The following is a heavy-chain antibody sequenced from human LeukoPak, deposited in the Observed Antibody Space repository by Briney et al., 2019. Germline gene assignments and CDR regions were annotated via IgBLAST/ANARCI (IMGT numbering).Heavy chain of an antibody. CDR3: ASYDPQNYFDH. Sequence: PGGSLRPSCASSGFSFSTHDMGWVRQAPGKGLEWVSTTRAGGAKTYYADSVKGRLTISRDESKNTLYLQMSSLRAEDTAVYYCASYDPQNYFDHWGQGTLVTVSS. V-gene: IGHV3-23*01. J-gene: IGHJ4*02. CDR1: GFSFSTHD. CDR2: TRAGGAKT. D-gene: IGHD3-3*01.